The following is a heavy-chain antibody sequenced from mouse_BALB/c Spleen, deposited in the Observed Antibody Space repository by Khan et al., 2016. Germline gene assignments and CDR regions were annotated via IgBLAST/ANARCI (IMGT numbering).Heavy chain of an antibody. J-gene: IGHJ2*01. CDR1: GYTFSSYW. Sequence: QVQLKQSGTELMKPGASVKISCKATGYTFSSYWMEWVRQRPGHGLEWIGEILPKSNSTHYNEKFKGKATFTADTSSNTAYMQLSSLTSGDSGVEYCARFNSWGQGTTLAVAA. CDR2: ILPKSNST. CDR3: ARFNS. V-gene: IGHV1-9*01.